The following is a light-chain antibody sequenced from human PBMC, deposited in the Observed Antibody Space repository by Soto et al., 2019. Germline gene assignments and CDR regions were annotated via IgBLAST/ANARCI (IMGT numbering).Light chain of an antibody. CDR2: GAS. CDR3: QQYGTLPPFT. CDR1: QSVSSTY. J-gene: IGKJ2*01. V-gene: IGKV3-20*01. Sequence: EIVLTQSPGTLSLSPGERATLSCRASQSVSSTYLAWYQQKPGQAPRVLVYGASNRATGIPDRFSGSGSGTDFTLTISRLEPEDFAVYFCQQYGTLPPFTFVQGTK.